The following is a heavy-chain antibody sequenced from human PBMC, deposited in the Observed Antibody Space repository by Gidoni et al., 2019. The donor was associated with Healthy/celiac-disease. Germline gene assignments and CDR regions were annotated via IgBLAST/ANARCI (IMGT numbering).Heavy chain of an antibody. J-gene: IGHJ6*02. D-gene: IGHD5-12*01. CDR2: INPNSGGT. Sequence: RETSVKVSCKASGYTFTGYYMHWVRQAPGQGLEWMGWINPNSGGTNYAQKFQGRVTMTRDTSISTAYMELSRLRSDDTAVYYCARGPMATITGDYYYGMDVWGQGTTVTVSS. CDR3: ARGPMATITGDYYYGMDV. V-gene: IGHV1-2*02. CDR1: GYTFTGYY.